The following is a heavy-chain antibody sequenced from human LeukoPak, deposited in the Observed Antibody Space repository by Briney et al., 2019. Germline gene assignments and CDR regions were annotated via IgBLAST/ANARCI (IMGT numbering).Heavy chain of an antibody. J-gene: IGHJ4*02. CDR1: GFTFSSYS. Sequence: GGSLRLSCAVSGFTFSSYSMNWVRQAPGKGLEWVSSISSSSSYIYYADSVKGRFTISRDNAKNTLYLQMNSLRAEDTAVYYCARDQQAITTAAGRWGQGTLVTVSS. V-gene: IGHV3-21*01. CDR3: ARDQQAITTAAGR. D-gene: IGHD1-1*01. CDR2: ISSSSSYI.